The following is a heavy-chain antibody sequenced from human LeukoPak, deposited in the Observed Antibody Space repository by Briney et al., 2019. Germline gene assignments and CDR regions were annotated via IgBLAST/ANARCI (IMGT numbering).Heavy chain of an antibody. CDR2: INPSGGST. CDR3: ARASVLRYFDWFQGDAFDI. Sequence: GASVKVSCKASGYTFTGYYMHWVRQAPGQGLEWMGWINPSGGSTSYAQKFQGRVTMTRDTSTSTVYMELSSLRSEDTAVYYCARASVLRYFDWFQGDAFDIWGQGTMVTVSS. CDR1: GYTFTGYY. V-gene: IGHV1-46*01. D-gene: IGHD3-9*01. J-gene: IGHJ3*02.